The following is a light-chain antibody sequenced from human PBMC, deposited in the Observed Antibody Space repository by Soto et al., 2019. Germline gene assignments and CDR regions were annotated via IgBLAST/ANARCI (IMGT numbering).Light chain of an antibody. Sequence: DIQMTQSPSTLSASVGDRVTITCRASESISRWLAWHQQKPGQAPKLLIHKAYSLESGVPSRFSCSGSGTECTLTISSLQPDDFATYYCQQYNSYSKTFGQGTKMEIK. CDR1: ESISRW. CDR2: KAY. J-gene: IGKJ1*01. CDR3: QQYNSYSKT. V-gene: IGKV1-5*03.